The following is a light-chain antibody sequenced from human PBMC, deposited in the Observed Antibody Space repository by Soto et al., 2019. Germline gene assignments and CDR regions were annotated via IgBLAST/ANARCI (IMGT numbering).Light chain of an antibody. CDR3: QSYDSSLSVV. Sequence: QSVLTQPPSVSGAPGQRVTISCTGSSSNIGAGYDVHWYQQLPGTAPKLLIYGNSNRPSGVPDRFSGSKSGTSASLAIPGLAAEDEADYYCQSYDSSLSVVFGGGTKLTVL. J-gene: IGLJ2*01. CDR1: SSNIGAGYD. V-gene: IGLV1-40*01. CDR2: GNS.